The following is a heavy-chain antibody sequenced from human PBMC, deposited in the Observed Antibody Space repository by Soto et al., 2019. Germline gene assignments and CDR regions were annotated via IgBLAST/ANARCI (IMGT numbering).Heavy chain of an antibody. D-gene: IGHD1-7*01. CDR3: AREGLTGTIGLYFCYGMAG. CDR1: GGSISSYY. J-gene: IGHJ6*02. Sequence: QVQLQESGPGLVKPSETLSLTCTVSGGSISSYYWSWIRQPPGKGLEWIGYIYYSGSTNYNPSLQSRVAISVDTSHNQFSLQLSSVTAADTAVYYCAREGLTGTIGLYFCYGMAGWGQGTTVTVSS. V-gene: IGHV4-59*01. CDR2: IYYSGST.